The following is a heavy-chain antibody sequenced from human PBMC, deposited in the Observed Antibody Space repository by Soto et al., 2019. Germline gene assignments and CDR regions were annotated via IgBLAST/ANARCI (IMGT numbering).Heavy chain of an antibody. CDR2: ISGSGGST. Sequence: PGGSLRLSCAASGFTFSSYAMSWVRQAPGKGLEWVSAISGSGGSTYYADSVKGRFTISRDNSKNTLYLQMNSLRAEDTAVYYCAKFFKGSYSPRDRFDPWGQGTLVPVSS. J-gene: IGHJ5*02. D-gene: IGHD2-15*01. CDR3: AKFFKGSYSPRDRFDP. CDR1: GFTFSSYA. V-gene: IGHV3-23*01.